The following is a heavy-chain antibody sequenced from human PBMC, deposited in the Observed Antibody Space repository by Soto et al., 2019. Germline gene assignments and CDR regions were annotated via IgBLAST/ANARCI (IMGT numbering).Heavy chain of an antibody. Sequence: GGSLRLSCAASGFTFSSYAMHWVRQAPGKGLEWVAVISYDGSNKYYADSVKGRFTISRDNSKNTLYLQMNSLRAEDTAVYYCARDQLPAYSSSWYLDYWGQGTLVTVSS. CDR3: ARDQLPAYSSSWYLDY. CDR1: GFTFSSYA. J-gene: IGHJ4*02. V-gene: IGHV3-30-3*01. D-gene: IGHD6-13*01. CDR2: ISYDGSNK.